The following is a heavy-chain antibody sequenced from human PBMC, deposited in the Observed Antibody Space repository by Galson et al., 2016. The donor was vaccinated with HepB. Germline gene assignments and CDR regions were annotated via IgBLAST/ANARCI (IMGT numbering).Heavy chain of an antibody. CDR1: GYLFTDYY. Sequence: SVKVSCKASGYLFTDYYIHWVRRAPGQGLEWMGWINPNGGGTNSAQKLHGRLTMTRDTSVSTAHMELTRLRSDDTAVYYCARVGSSGWSYSYLDYWGQGTLVTVSS. CDR3: ARVGSSGWSYSYLDY. CDR2: INPNGGGT. J-gene: IGHJ4*02. D-gene: IGHD6-13*01. V-gene: IGHV1-2*02.